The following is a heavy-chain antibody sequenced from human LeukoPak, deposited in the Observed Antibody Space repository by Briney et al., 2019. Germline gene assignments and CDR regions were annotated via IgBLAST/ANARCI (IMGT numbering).Heavy chain of an antibody. J-gene: IGHJ3*02. CDR2: IIPIFGTA. CDR3: ARARPYCSGGSCYDAFDI. D-gene: IGHD2-15*01. CDR1: GGTFSSYA. Sequence: SVKVSCKASGGTFSSYAISWVRQAPGQGLEWMGGIIPIFGTANYAQKFQGRVTITADKSTSTAYMELSSLRSEDTAVYYRARARPYCSGGSCYDAFDIWGQGTMVTVSS. V-gene: IGHV1-69*06.